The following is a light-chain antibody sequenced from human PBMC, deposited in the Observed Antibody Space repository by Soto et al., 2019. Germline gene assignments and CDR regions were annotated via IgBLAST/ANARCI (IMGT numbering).Light chain of an antibody. CDR1: LSVATNY. CDR2: AAS. Sequence: EIVLTQSPGTLPLSPGERATLSCRASLSVATNYLAWYQQKPGQAPRLLIYAASGRATGIPDRFSGSGSGTDFNLTISRLEPEDFAVYYCQQYGSAPWTFGQGTKVEIK. J-gene: IGKJ1*01. V-gene: IGKV3-20*01. CDR3: QQYGSAPWT.